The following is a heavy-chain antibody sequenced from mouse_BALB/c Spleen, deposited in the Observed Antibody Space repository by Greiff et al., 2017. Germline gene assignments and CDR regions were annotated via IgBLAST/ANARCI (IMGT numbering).Heavy chain of an antibody. J-gene: IGHJ3*01. D-gene: IGHD1-1*01. CDR3: TVVAKAY. V-gene: IGHV6-6*02. CDR2: IRLKSDNYAT. CDR1: GFTFSSYW. Sequence: EVKVVESGGGLVQPGGSMKLSCVASGFTFSSYWMSWVRQSPEKGLEWVAEIRLKSDNYATHYAESVKGKFTISRDDSKSRLYLQMNSLRAEDTGIYYCTVVAKAYWGQGTLVTVSA.